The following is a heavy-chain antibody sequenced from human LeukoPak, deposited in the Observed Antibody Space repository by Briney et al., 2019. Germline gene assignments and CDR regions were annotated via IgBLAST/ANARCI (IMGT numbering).Heavy chain of an antibody. Sequence: GGSLRLSCVASEFVFSSHAMIWVRQAPGKGLEWISSITSSSSHIFYADSVRGRFTISRDNANNALHLQMNSLRAEDTAVYYCAREDSTVTLSNFDYWGQGTLVTVSS. CDR1: EFVFSSHA. D-gene: IGHD4-17*01. V-gene: IGHV3-21*01. CDR3: AREDSTVTLSNFDY. J-gene: IGHJ4*02. CDR2: ITSSSSHI.